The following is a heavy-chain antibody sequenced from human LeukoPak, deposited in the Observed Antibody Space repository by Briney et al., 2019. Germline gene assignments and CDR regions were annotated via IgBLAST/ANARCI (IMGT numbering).Heavy chain of an antibody. J-gene: IGHJ4*02. D-gene: IGHD2-2*01. V-gene: IGHV3-23*01. CDR3: AKDLDCSSTSCYPDY. CDR2: ISGSGGST. CDR1: GFTFSSYA. Sequence: GGSLRLACAASGFTFSSYAMSWVRQAPGKGLEWVSAISGSGGSTYYADSVKGRFTISRDNSKNTLYLQMNSLRAEDTAVYYCAKDLDCSSTSCYPDYWGQGTLVTVSS.